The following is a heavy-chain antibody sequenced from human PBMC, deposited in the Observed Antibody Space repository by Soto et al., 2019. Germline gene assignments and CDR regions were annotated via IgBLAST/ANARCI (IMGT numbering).Heavy chain of an antibody. CDR2: ISSGGDYI. D-gene: IGHD1-26*01. CDR3: TRDQGGSYDSWFDP. CDR1: FTFSMYS. J-gene: IGHJ5*02. V-gene: IGHV3-21*01. Sequence: EVQVVESGGGLVQPGGSLRLSCSFTFSMYSMNWVRQAPGKGLELVASISSGGDYIKYADSVKGRFTISRDNAKNSVSLQMNSLRVDDTAIYFCTRDQGGSYDSWFDPWGQGTLVTVSS.